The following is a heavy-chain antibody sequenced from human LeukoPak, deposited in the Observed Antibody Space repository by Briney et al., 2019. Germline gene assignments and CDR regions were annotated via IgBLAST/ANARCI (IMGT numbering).Heavy chain of an antibody. D-gene: IGHD6-13*01. V-gene: IGHV1-8*03. CDR3: ARGEPYSSSWVDY. CDR2: MNPNSGNT. CDR1: GYSFTSYD. J-gene: IGHJ4*02. Sequence: ASVKASCKASGYSFTSYDINWVRQATGQGLEWMGWMNPNSGNTGYAQKFQGRVTITRNTSISTAYMELSSLRSEDTAVYYCARGEPYSSSWVDYWGQGTLVTVSS.